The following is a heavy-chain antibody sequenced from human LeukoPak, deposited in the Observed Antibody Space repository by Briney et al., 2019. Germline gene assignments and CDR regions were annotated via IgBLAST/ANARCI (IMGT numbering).Heavy chain of an antibody. V-gene: IGHV1-8*03. CDR1: GYTFTAYD. D-gene: IGHD2-2*01. CDR3: ARPYCSSTSCSRWLDP. Sequence: ASVKVSCKASGYTFTAYDINWVRQATGQGLEWMGWMNPKSGNTGYAQRFQGRVTFTMNISITTAYMEMNGLTSEDTAIYYCARPYCSSTSCSRWLDPWGQGTLVTVSS. J-gene: IGHJ5*02. CDR2: MNPKSGNT.